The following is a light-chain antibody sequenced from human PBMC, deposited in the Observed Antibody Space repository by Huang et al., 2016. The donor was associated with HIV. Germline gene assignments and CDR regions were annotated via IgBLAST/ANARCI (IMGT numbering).Light chain of an antibody. CDR3: QQYGRSPWT. CDR2: GAS. CDR1: QSVSSRS. Sequence: EIVLTQSPGTLSLSPGERATLSCRASQSVSSRSLAWYQQKRGQDPRLLIYGASNRATGIPDRFSVSGSGADFTLTINRLEPEDFAVYYCQQYGRSPWTFGLGTKVEVK. V-gene: IGKV3-20*01. J-gene: IGKJ1*01.